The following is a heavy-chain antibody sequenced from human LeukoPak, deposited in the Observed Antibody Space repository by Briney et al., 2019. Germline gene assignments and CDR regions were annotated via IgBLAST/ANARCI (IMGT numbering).Heavy chain of an antibody. J-gene: IGHJ4*02. Sequence: KSSETLSLTCTVSGGSISSSSYYWGWIRQPPGKGLEWIGSIYYSGSTYYNPSLKSRVTISVDTSKNQFSLKLSSVTAADTAVYYCASLWFGESSYYFDYWGQGTLVTVSS. D-gene: IGHD3-10*01. CDR3: ASLWFGESSYYFDY. CDR2: IYYSGST. CDR1: GGSISSSSYY. V-gene: IGHV4-39*01.